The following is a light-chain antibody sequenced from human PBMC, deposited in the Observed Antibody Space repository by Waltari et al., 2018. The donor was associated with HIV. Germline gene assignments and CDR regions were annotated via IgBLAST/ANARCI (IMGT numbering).Light chain of an antibody. Sequence: QSALTQPPSASGSPGQSATISRTGTSTDLGPYNYVSWYQQHSGEAPNLIIYEVTKRPSGVPDRFSGSKSGNTASLTVSGLQAEDEADFYCSSYAGSTVIFGGGTKLTVL. V-gene: IGLV2-8*01. CDR3: SSYAGSTVI. CDR1: STDLGPYNY. J-gene: IGLJ2*01. CDR2: EVT.